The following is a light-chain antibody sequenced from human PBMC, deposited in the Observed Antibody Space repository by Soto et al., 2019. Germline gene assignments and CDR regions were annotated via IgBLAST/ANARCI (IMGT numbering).Light chain of an antibody. CDR2: AAS. Sequence: IQTTQTTASLSVSIGDRVTITCRASQSISSYLNWYQQKPGKAPKLLIYAASSLQSGVPSRFSGSGSGTDFTLTIISLQPEDFATYYCQQSYSALRTFGQGTKLDI. V-gene: IGKV1-39*01. J-gene: IGKJ1*01. CDR3: QQSYSALRT. CDR1: QSISSY.